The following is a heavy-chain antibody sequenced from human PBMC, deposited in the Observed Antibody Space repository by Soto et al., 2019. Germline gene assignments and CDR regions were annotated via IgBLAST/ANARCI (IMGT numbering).Heavy chain of an antibody. J-gene: IGHJ4*02. D-gene: IGHD3-10*01. Sequence: QVQLVQSAAEVKKPGSSVKVSCKASGGTFDSHSISWVRQAPGQGLEWMGGIILVFGTTNYAQRFQGRVTITADEYTSTAYMQLSSLRSEDTAVYYCAREGGDLLSHFDSWGQGTRVIVSS. CDR1: GGTFDSHS. CDR2: IILVFGTT. V-gene: IGHV1-69*01. CDR3: AREGGDLLSHFDS.